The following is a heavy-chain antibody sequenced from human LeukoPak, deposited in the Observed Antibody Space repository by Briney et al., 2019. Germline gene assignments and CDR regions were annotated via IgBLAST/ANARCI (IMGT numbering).Heavy chain of an antibody. Sequence: GGSLTLSCAVSGLNFKFYAMSWVRQAPGKGLEWVSGISGRGDSADYADSVKGRFTISRDNAKNSLYLQMNSLRAEDTAVYYCARGNLDIVYWGQGTLVTVSS. D-gene: IGHD5-12*01. CDR1: GLNFKFYA. J-gene: IGHJ4*02. CDR2: ISGRGDSA. V-gene: IGHV3-23*01. CDR3: ARGNLDIVY.